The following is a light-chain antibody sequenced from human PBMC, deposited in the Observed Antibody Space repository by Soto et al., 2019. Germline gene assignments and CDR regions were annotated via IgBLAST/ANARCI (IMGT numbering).Light chain of an antibody. CDR2: EVN. CDR1: SSDVGGYNY. V-gene: IGLV2-8*01. Sequence: QSVLTQPPSASGSPGQSVAISCTGTSSDVGGYNYVSWYQQHPGKAPKLMIYEVNKRPSGVPDRFSGSKSGNTASLTVSGPQAEDEADYYCSSYAGSSNVFGTGTKFTVL. J-gene: IGLJ1*01. CDR3: SSYAGSSNV.